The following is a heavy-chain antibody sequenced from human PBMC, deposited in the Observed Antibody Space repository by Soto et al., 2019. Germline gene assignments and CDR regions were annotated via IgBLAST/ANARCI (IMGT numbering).Heavy chain of an antibody. J-gene: IGHJ3*02. CDR2: IIPIFGTA. Sequence: ASVKVSCKASGGTFISYAISWVRQAPGQGLEWMGGIIPIFGTANYAQKFQGRVTITADESTSTAYMELSSLRSEDTAVYYCAREEIDYDFWSGSEPQDAFDIWGQGTMVTVSS. CDR3: AREEIDYDFWSGSEPQDAFDI. D-gene: IGHD3-3*01. V-gene: IGHV1-69*13. CDR1: GGTFISYA.